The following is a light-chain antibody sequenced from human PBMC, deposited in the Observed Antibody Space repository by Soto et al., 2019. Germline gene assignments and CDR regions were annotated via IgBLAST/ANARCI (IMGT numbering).Light chain of an antibody. CDR1: SSNIGNNS. J-gene: IGLJ2*01. CDR3: ASWHSSLRAVG. CDR2: DNN. V-gene: IGLV1-51*01. Sequence: QSVLTQPPSVSAAPGQTVTISCSGSSSNIGNNSVSWFQQFPGTAPKLLIYDNNEPPSGIPDRFSGSKSVTSATLGITGLQPGYEAAYYCASWHSSLRAVGFGRGTKLTVL.